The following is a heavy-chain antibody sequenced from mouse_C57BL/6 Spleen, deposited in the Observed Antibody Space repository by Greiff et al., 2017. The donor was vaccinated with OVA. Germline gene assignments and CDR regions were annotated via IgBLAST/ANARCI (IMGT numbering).Heavy chain of an antibody. CDR3: ARSGILRSLDY. CDR1: GYAFTNYL. V-gene: IGHV1-54*01. CDR2: INPGSGGT. D-gene: IGHD1-1*01. Sequence: QVQLQQSGAELVRPGTSVKVSCKASGYAFTNYLIEWVKQRPGQGLEWIGVINPGSGGTNYNEKFKGKATLTADKSSSTAYMQLSSLTSEDSAVYCCARSGILRSLDYWGQGTTLTVSS. J-gene: IGHJ2*01.